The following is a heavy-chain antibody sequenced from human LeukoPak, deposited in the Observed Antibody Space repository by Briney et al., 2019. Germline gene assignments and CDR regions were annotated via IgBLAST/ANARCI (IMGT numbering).Heavy chain of an antibody. Sequence: PGGSLRLSCAASGFTFSSYSMHWVRQAPGKGLEWVSSISSSSSYIYYAESVKGRFTISRDNAKNSLYLQMNSLRAEDTAVYYCAGDYDSSGYTDYWGQGTLVTVSS. J-gene: IGHJ4*02. CDR2: ISSSSSYI. CDR3: AGDYDSSGYTDY. D-gene: IGHD3-22*01. V-gene: IGHV3-21*01. CDR1: GFTFSSYS.